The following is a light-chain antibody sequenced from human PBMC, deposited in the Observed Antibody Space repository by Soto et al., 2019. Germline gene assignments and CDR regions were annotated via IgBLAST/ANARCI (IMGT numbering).Light chain of an antibody. CDR2: GAS. CDR1: QSVNGNY. Sequence: EIVLTQSPGTLSLSPGERATLSCRASQSVNGNYLTWYQQKPGQAPRLLIYGASSRATGIPDRFSGSGSGPDFTLTISRLEPEDFAVYYCQQYGSSFRYTFGQGTKLEIK. V-gene: IGKV3-20*01. CDR3: QQYGSSFRYT. J-gene: IGKJ2*01.